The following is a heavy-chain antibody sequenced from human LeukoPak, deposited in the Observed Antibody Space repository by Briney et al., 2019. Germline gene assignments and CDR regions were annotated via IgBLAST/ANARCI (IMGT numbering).Heavy chain of an antibody. D-gene: IGHD3-22*01. CDR2: IYSGGST. CDR3: ARAPGMTYYYDSSGYYYVD. V-gene: IGHV3-66*01. J-gene: IGHJ4*02. CDR1: GFIFSNYW. Sequence: GGSLRLSCAASGFIFSNYWLSWVRQAPGKGLEWVSVIYSGGSTYYADSVKGRFTISRDNSKNTLYLQMNSLRAEDTAVYYCARAPGMTYYYDSSGYYYVDWGQGTLVTVSS.